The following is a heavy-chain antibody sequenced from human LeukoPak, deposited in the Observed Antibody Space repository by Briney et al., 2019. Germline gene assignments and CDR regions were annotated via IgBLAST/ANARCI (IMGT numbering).Heavy chain of an antibody. J-gene: IGHJ4*02. CDR3: ARAPDIVVVVAAPDY. CDR1: GFTFSSYS. Sequence: GGSLRLSCAASGFTFSSYSMNWVRQAPGKGLEWVSSISSSSYIYYADPVKGRFTISRDNAKNSLYLQMNSLRAEDTAVYYCARAPDIVVVVAAPDYWGQGTLVTVSS. V-gene: IGHV3-21*01. D-gene: IGHD2-15*01. CDR2: ISSSSYI.